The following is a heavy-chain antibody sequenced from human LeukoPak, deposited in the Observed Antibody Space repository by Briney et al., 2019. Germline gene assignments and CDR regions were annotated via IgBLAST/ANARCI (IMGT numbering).Heavy chain of an antibody. V-gene: IGHV4-61*02. Sequence: SETLSLTCTVSGGSISSGSYYWSWIRQPAGKGLEWIGRIYTSGSTNYNPSLKSRVTISVDTSKNQFSLKLSSVTAADTAVYXXARGPTYCXXXSCLXXEWGQGTLVTVSS. CDR3: ARGPTYCXXXSCLXXE. CDR2: IYTSGST. J-gene: IGHJ4*02. CDR1: GGSISSGSYY. D-gene: IGHD2-15*01.